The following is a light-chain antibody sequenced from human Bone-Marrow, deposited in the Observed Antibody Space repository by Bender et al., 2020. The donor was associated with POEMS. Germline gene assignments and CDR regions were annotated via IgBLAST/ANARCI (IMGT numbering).Light chain of an antibody. V-gene: IGLV3-21*01. Sequence: SYVLTQAPSVSVAPGKTARITCGGNNIGSESVHWYQQKPGQAPVLVIFEDNKRPSVIPERFSGSSSGTTATLTISEAQVEDEADYYCYSTDNSGNVVFGGVTKLTVL. CDR1: NIGSES. CDR2: EDN. J-gene: IGLJ2*01. CDR3: YSTDNSGNVV.